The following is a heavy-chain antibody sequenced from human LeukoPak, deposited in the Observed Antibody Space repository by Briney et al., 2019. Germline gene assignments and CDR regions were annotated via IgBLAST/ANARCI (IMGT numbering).Heavy chain of an antibody. CDR3: AREFDNWFDP. D-gene: IGHD3-10*01. CDR2: IYSGGST. Sequence: GESLRLSCAASGFTVSSNYMSWVRQAPGKGLEWVSVIYSGGSTYYADSVKGRFTISRDNSKNTLYLQMNSLRAEDTAVYYCAREFDNWFDPWGQGTLVTVSS. CDR1: GFTVSSNY. J-gene: IGHJ5*02. V-gene: IGHV3-53*01.